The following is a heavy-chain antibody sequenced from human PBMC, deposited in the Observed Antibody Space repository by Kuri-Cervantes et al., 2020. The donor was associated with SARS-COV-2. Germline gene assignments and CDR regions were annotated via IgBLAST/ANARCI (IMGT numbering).Heavy chain of an antibody. Sequence: GSLRLSCTVSGGSISSSSYYWGRIRQPPGKGLEWIGSSYYSGSTYYNPSLKSRVTISVDTSKNQFSLKLSSVTAADTAVYYCAVYSSSPYYYYMDVWGKGTTVTVSS. V-gene: IGHV4-39*07. CDR2: SYYSGST. CDR3: AVYSSSPYYYYMDV. CDR1: GGSISSSSYY. D-gene: IGHD6-13*01. J-gene: IGHJ6*03.